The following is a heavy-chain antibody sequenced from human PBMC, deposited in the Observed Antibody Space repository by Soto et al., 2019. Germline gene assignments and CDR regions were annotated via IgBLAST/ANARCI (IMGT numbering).Heavy chain of an antibody. V-gene: IGHV4-30-4*01. CDR2: IYYSGST. CDR3: ARDSKYSDSSDYPNADYYYGMDV. J-gene: IGHJ6*02. D-gene: IGHD3-22*01. Sequence: PSETLSLTCTVPGGSISSGDYYWSWLRQPPGKGLEWIGYIYYSGSTYYNPSLKSRVTISVDTSKNQFSLKLSSVTAADTAVYYCARDSKYSDSSDYPNADYYYGMDVWSQGTKVSVSS. CDR1: GGSISSGDYY.